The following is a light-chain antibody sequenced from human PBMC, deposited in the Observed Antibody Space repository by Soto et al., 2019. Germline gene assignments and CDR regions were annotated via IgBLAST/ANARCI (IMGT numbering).Light chain of an antibody. Sequence: QSVLTQSPSASASLGASVKLTCTLSSGHSSYAIAWHQQQPEKGPRYLMKLNSDGSHSKGDGIPDRFSGSSSGAERYLTISSLQSEDEAVYYCQTWGTGIWVFGGGTKVTVL. V-gene: IGLV4-69*01. CDR2: LNSDGSH. CDR1: SGHSSYA. J-gene: IGLJ3*02. CDR3: QTWGTGIWV.